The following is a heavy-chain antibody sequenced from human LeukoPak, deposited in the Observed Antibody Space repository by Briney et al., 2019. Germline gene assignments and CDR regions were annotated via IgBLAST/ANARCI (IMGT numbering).Heavy chain of an antibody. CDR1: GFTFTDYG. CDR3: ARDLPNHYYYYMDV. Sequence: GGSLRLSCAASGFTFTDYGMSWVRQAPGRGLEWVSGISATGGAKYYADSVKGRFTISRDDAKNSVYLQMNSLRAEDTAVYYCARDLPNHYYYYMDVWGKGTTVTISS. V-gene: IGHV3-21*01. D-gene: IGHD5/OR15-5a*01. J-gene: IGHJ6*03. CDR2: ISATGGAK.